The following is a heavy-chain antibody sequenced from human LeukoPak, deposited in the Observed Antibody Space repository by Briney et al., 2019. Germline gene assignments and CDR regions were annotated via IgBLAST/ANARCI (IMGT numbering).Heavy chain of an antibody. J-gene: IGHJ5*02. Sequence: WASVKVSCKASGYTFTGYYMHWVRRAPGQGLEWMGRINPNSGGTNYALKFQGRVTMTRDTSISTAYVELSRLRSDDTAVYYCARDLAVPNNWFDPWGQGTLVTVSS. CDR2: INPNSGGT. D-gene: IGHD3-10*02. V-gene: IGHV1-2*06. CDR1: GYTFTGYY. CDR3: ARDLAVPNNWFDP.